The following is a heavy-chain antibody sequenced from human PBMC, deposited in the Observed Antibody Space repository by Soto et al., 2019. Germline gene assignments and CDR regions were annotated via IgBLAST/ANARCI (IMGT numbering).Heavy chain of an antibody. CDR1: GGSVSGYY. J-gene: IGHJ6*02. D-gene: IGHD2-2*01. V-gene: IGHV4-59*02. CDR3: TRHAIIPRLQYGMDV. Sequence: SETLSLTCIVSGGSVSGYYWSWIRDPPGKGLEWLGYIFYAGTTLYNPSVESRVTISVDTSKNQFSMKLRSVTAADTAVYYCTRHAIIPRLQYGMDVWGQGTTVTVSS. CDR2: IFYAGTT.